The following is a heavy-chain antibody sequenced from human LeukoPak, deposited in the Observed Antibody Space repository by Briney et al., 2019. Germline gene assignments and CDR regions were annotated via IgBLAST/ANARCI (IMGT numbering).Heavy chain of an antibody. J-gene: IGHJ5*02. V-gene: IGHV3-21*01. CDR2: VSSSSSYI. Sequence: GGSLRLSCAAYGFTFSSYSMNWVRQAPGKGLEWVSSVSSSSSYIYYAESVKGRFTISRDNAKNSLYLQMNSLRAEDTAVYYYASRCYDFWSGYEGNWFDPWGQGTLVTVSS. CDR1: GFTFSSYS. CDR3: ASRCYDFWSGYEGNWFDP. D-gene: IGHD3-3*01.